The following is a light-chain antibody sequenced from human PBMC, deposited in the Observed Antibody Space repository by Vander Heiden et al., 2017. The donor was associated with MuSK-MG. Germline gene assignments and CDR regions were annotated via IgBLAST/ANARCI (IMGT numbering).Light chain of an antibody. CDR3: QSADSSGTYPWV. CDR2: KDI. Sequence: SSELPQPPPVSVSPGQTARSTCSGDALPKQYAYWYQQKPGQAPVLLIYKDIERPSGIPERFSGSSSGTTVTLTISRVQAEDEADYYCQSADSSGTYPWVFGGGTKLTVL. CDR1: ALPKQY. V-gene: IGLV3-25*03. J-gene: IGLJ3*02.